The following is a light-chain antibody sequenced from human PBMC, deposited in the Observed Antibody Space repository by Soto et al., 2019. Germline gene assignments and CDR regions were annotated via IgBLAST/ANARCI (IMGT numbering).Light chain of an antibody. V-gene: IGKV3-20*01. CDR3: QQYGSSPLIS. Sequence: EIVLTQSPGTLSLSPGERATLSCRASQSVDSNYFAWYQQKPGQAPRLLIFGASKRATGIPDRFSGSGSGRDFTLTISGLEPEDFAVYYCQQYGSSPLISFGQGTRLEIK. CDR2: GAS. CDR1: QSVDSNY. J-gene: IGKJ5*01.